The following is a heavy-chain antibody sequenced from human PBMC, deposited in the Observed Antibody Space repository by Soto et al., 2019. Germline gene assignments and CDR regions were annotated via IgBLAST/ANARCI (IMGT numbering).Heavy chain of an antibody. V-gene: IGHV3-48*03. CDR1: GFTFSSYE. J-gene: IGHJ6*02. CDR2: IGTSGKTI. CDR3: ARDPAIYSGKFDYGLDA. Sequence: EVQLVESGGGLVQAGGSLRLFCAVSGFTFSSYEMNWVRQAPGKGLEWVSYIGTSGKTIYYADSVRGRFTISRDNAKNSLYLQMNSLRAEATAVYFCARDPAIYSGKFDYGLDAWGRGTTSPSP. D-gene: IGHD4-4*01.